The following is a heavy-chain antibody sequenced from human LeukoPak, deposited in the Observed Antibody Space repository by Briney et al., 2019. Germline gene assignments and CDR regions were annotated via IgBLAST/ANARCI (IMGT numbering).Heavy chain of an antibody. V-gene: IGHV3-20*01. CDR3: ARTAAAGPYNWFDP. D-gene: IGHD6-13*01. Sequence: GGSLRLSCAASGFTFDDYGMSWVRQAPGKRLEWVSGINWNGVSTGYADSVKGRFTISRDNTKNSLYLQMNTLRAEDRALYHCARTAAAGPYNWFDPWGQGTLVTVSS. J-gene: IGHJ5*02. CDR1: GFTFDDYG. CDR2: INWNGVST.